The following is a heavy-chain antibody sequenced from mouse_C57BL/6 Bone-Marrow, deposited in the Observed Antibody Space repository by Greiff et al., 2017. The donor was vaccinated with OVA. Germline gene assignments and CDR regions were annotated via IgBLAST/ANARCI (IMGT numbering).Heavy chain of an antibody. CDR1: GYTFTSYW. CDR2: IDPSDSYT. J-gene: IGHJ3*01. V-gene: IGHV1-59*01. Sequence: QVQLQQSGAELVRPGTSVKLSCKASGYTFTSYWMHWVKQRPGQGLEWIGVIDPSDSYTNYNQKFKGKATLTVDTSSSTAYMQLSSLTSEDSAVYYCARSDGYPWFAYWGQGTLVTVSA. D-gene: IGHD2-3*01. CDR3: ARSDGYPWFAY.